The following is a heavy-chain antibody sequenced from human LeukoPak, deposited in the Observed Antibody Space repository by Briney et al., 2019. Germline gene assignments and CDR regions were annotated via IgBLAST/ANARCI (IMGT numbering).Heavy chain of an antibody. Sequence: ASVKVSCKASGYTFTSYYMHWVRQAPGQGLEWMGGIIPIFGTANYAQKFQGRVTITADKSTSTAYMELSSLRSEDTAVYYCARDGGYCTNGVCYTGYYYYYMDVWGKGTTVTVSS. CDR2: IIPIFGTA. CDR1: GYTFTSYY. D-gene: IGHD2-8*01. CDR3: ARDGGYCTNGVCYTGYYYYYMDV. V-gene: IGHV1-69*06. J-gene: IGHJ6*03.